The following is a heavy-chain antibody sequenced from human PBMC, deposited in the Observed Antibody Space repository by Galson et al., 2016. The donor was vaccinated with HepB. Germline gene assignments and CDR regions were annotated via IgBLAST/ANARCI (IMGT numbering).Heavy chain of an antibody. Sequence: SETLSLTCTVSGGSISSSNYYWGWIRQPPGKGLEWIGNIYYSGSTYNNPSLKSRVTISVDTSKNQFSLNLLSVTAADTAVYYCARSFGSGNYLDSWGQGALVTVSS. CDR2: IYYSGST. CDR3: ARSFGSGNYLDS. D-gene: IGHD3-10*01. J-gene: IGHJ5*01. V-gene: IGHV4-39*07. CDR1: GGSISSSNYY.